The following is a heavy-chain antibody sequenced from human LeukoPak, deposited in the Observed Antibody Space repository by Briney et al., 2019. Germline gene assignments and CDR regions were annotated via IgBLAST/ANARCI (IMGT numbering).Heavy chain of an antibody. Sequence: SETLSLTCAVYGGSFSGYYWSWIRQPPGKGLEWIGEINHSGSTNYNPSLKSRVTISVDTSKNQFSLKLSSVTAADTAVYYCARAIYCSSTSCHLSGWFDPWGQGTLVTVSS. D-gene: IGHD2-2*01. CDR3: ARAIYCSSTSCHLSGWFDP. J-gene: IGHJ5*02. CDR1: GGSFSGYY. CDR2: INHSGST. V-gene: IGHV4-34*01.